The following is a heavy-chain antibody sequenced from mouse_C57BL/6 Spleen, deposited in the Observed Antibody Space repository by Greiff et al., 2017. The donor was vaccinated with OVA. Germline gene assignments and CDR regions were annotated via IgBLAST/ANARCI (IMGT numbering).Heavy chain of an antibody. J-gene: IGHJ4*01. D-gene: IGHD2-3*01. V-gene: IGHV5-17*01. CDR1: GFTFSDYG. Sequence: EVKLMESGGGLVKPGGSLKLSCAASGFTFSDYGMHRVRQAPEKGLEWVAYISSGSSTIYYADTVKGRFTISRDNAKNTLFLQMTSLRSEDTAMYYCARPFYDGYPYYAMDYWGQGTSVTVSS. CDR3: ARPFYDGYPYYAMDY. CDR2: ISSGSSTI.